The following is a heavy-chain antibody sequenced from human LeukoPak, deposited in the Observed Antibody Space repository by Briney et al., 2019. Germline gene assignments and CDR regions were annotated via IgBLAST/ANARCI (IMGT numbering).Heavy chain of an antibody. CDR1: GFTFSSYA. J-gene: IGHJ3*01. V-gene: IGHV3-23*01. CDR2: IKSTGSTT. Sequence: GGSLRLSCEASGFTFSSYAMSWVRQAPGKGLEWVSSIKSTGSTTHYAHAVRGRFTISRDNSANMLYLEMNSLRAEDTAYYFCSKDRRAGYPRDSFGAWGQGTAVTVS. CDR3: SKDRRAGYPRDSFGA. D-gene: IGHD5-12*01.